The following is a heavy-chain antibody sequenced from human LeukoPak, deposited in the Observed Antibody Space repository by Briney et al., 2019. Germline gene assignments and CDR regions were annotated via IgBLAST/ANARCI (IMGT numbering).Heavy chain of an antibody. Sequence: PGGSLRLSCAASGFTFSSYSMNWVRQAPGKGLEWVSYISSSTIYYADSVKGRFTISRDNAKNSLYLQMNSLRAEDTAVYYCATKLPAAGRGFDYWGQGTLVTVSS. J-gene: IGHJ4*02. D-gene: IGHD6-13*01. CDR1: GFTFSSYS. V-gene: IGHV3-48*01. CDR3: ATKLPAAGRGFDY. CDR2: ISSSTI.